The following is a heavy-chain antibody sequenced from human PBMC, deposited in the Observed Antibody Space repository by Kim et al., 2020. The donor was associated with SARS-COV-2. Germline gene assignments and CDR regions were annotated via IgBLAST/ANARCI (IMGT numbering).Heavy chain of an antibody. D-gene: IGHD2-2*01. J-gene: IGHJ6*01. CDR2: ISSNGGST. V-gene: IGHV3-64*01. CDR3: ARGRLPANYYYYYGMDV. Sequence: GGSLRLSCAASGFTFSRYAMHWVRQAPGKGLEYVSAISSNGGSTYYANSVKGRFTTSRDNSKNQLYLQMGSLIAEDMAVYYCARGRLPANYYYYYGMDV. CDR1: GFTFSRYA.